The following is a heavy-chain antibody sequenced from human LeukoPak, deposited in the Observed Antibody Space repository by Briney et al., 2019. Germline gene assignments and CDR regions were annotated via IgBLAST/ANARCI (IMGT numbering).Heavy chain of an antibody. CDR3: ATVRRSSGYYYSLYYFDY. Sequence: ASVKVSCKVSGYTLTELSMHWVRQAPGKGLEWMGGSDPEDGETIYAQKFQGRVTMTEDTSTDTAYMELSSLRSEDTAVYYCATVRRSSGYYYSLYYFDYWGQGTLVTVSS. CDR1: GYTLTELS. J-gene: IGHJ4*02. V-gene: IGHV1-24*01. CDR2: SDPEDGET. D-gene: IGHD3-22*01.